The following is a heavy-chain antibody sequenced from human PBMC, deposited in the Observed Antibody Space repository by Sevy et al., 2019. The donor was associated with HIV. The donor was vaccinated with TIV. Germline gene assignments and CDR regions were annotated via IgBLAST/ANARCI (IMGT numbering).Heavy chain of an antibody. CDR2: INTSGST. CDR3: ARSNWVKATNGFSKSYYFDY. Sequence: SETLSLTCTVSGDSFSSYFWAWIRQPAGKGLEWIGRINTSGSTNYNPSLKSRVTMSVDTSKSQFSLKVSSLTAADTAIYFCARSNWVKATNGFSKSYYFDYWGQGSLVTVSS. CDR1: GDSFSSYF. V-gene: IGHV4-4*07. J-gene: IGHJ4*02. D-gene: IGHD7-27*01.